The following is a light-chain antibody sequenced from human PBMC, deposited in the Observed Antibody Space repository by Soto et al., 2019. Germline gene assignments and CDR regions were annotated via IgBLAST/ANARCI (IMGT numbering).Light chain of an antibody. CDR2: GNN. CDR1: SSSIGAGYD. J-gene: IGLJ1*01. Sequence: QSVLTQPPSVSGAPGQRVTISCIGSSSSIGAGYDVHWYQQLPGTAPKLLIYGNNNRPSGVPDRFSGSKSGTSASLAITGLQAEDEADYYSQSYDSTLSDYVFGTGTKVTVL. CDR3: QSYDSTLSDYV. V-gene: IGLV1-40*01.